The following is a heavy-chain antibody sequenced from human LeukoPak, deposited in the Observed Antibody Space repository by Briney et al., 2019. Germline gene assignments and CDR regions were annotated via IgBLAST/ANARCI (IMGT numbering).Heavy chain of an antibody. CDR2: LYRSGTTDYSATST. CDR1: GGYFNKYD. CDR3: ARFHSYYRDGSGTNAFDI. D-gene: IGHD3-22*01. Sequence: SETLSLTCTVSGGYFNKYDWSWIRQPAGKGLEWIGRLYRSGTTDYSATSTDYTPSLKSRVTMSVDTSKNQFSLTLISVTAADTAVYYCARFHSYYRDGSGTNAFDIWGQGAMVTVSS. J-gene: IGHJ3*02. V-gene: IGHV4-4*07.